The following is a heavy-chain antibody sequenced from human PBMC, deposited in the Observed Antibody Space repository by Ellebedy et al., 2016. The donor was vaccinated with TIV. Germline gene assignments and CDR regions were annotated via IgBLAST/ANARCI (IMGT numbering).Heavy chain of an antibody. CDR1: GGSISTYY. CDR2: IYYSGST. Sequence: SETLSLTCTVSGGSISTYYWSWIRQPPGKGLEWIGYIYYSGSTNYNPSLQSRVTISVATSKDQFSLKLSSVTAADTAVYYCARDRAVAGRANSNYYYYGMDVWGQGTTVTVSS. V-gene: IGHV4-59*01. J-gene: IGHJ6*02. D-gene: IGHD6-19*01. CDR3: ARDRAVAGRANSNYYYYGMDV.